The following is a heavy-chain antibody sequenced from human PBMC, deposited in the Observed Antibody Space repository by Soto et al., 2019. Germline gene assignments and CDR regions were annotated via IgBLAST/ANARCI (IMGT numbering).Heavy chain of an antibody. D-gene: IGHD2-2*01. CDR1: GYIFTSYA. V-gene: IGHV1-18*01. CDR2: ISAYNGNT. J-gene: IGHJ6*02. Sequence: GASVKVSCKASGYIFTSYAISWVRQAPGQGLEWMGWISAYNGNTNYAQKLQGRVTMTTDTSTSTAYMELRSLRSDDTAVYYCARAQGEEYCSSTSCYWFGTFDYYYYYGMDVWGQGTTVTVSS. CDR3: ARAQGEEYCSSTSCYWFGTFDYYYYYGMDV.